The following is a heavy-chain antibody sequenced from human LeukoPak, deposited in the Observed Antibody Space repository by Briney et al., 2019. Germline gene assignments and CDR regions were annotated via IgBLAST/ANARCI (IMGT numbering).Heavy chain of an antibody. CDR1: GFTFDDYA. D-gene: IGHD2-2*01. J-gene: IGHJ6*03. CDR3: AKDAIDCSSTSCYGIAYYYYYMDV. Sequence: GGSLRLSCAASGFTFDDYAMHWVRQAPGKGLEWVSLISWDGGSTYYADSVKGRFTISRDNSKNSLYLQMNSLRAEDTALYYCAKDAIDCSSTSCYGIAYYYYYMDVWGKGTTVTVSS. CDR2: ISWDGGST. V-gene: IGHV3-43D*03.